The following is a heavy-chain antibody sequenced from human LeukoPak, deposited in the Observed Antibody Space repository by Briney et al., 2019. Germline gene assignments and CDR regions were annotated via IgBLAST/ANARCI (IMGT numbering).Heavy chain of an antibody. J-gene: IGHJ4*02. Sequence: GGSLRLSCAASGFTFSSYAMHWVRQAPGKGLEWVAVISYDGSNKYYAGSVKGRFTISRDNSKNTLYLQMNSLRAEDTAVYYCARDLIGWGQGTLVTVSS. CDR1: GFTFSSYA. CDR2: ISYDGSNK. CDR3: ARDLIG. D-gene: IGHD2-15*01. V-gene: IGHV3-30-3*01.